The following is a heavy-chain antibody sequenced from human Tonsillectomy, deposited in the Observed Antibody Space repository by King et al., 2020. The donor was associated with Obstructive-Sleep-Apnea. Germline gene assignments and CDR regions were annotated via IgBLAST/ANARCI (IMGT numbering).Heavy chain of an antibody. CDR3: VGNGGHSDFDY. Sequence: QLQESGPGLVKPSGTLSLTCAVSGASINNRNWWTWVRQPPGKGLEWIGEVFRTGSTNYNPSLKSRVTISGDKSKNQFSLQVSSVTAADTAVYYCVGNGGHSDFDYWGQGTLVTVSS. J-gene: IGHJ4*02. D-gene: IGHD2-21*01. CDR1: GASINNRNW. CDR2: VFRTGST. V-gene: IGHV4-4*02.